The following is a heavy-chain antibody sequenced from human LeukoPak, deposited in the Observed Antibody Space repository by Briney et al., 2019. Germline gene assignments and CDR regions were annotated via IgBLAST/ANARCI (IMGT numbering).Heavy chain of an antibody. Sequence: ASVKVSCKASGYTFTGYYMYWVRQAPGQGREWMGWINPNSGGTNYAQKFQGGVTMTRDTSISPAYIERRRLRSDDTGVYYCVRGSLLWVGELCYYFYYWGQGTLVIVVS. CDR3: VRGSLLWVGELCYYFYY. V-gene: IGHV1-2*02. CDR1: GYTFTGYY. D-gene: IGHD3-10*01. CDR2: INPNSGGT. J-gene: IGHJ4*02.